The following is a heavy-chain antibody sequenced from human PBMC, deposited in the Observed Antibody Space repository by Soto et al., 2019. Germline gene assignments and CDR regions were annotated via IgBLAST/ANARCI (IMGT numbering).Heavy chain of an antibody. D-gene: IGHD3-22*01. CDR2: IGGSGRTT. CDR1: AFTFNNYA. Sequence: GGSLRLSCAASAFTFNNYAMSWVRQAPGKGLEWVSGIGGSGRTTYYADSVKGRFTISRDNSNNTLFLQMNSLRAEDTAVYYCAKSRYSDSSGDFYDYWSQGTLVTVS. CDR3: AKSRYSDSSGDFYDY. V-gene: IGHV3-23*01. J-gene: IGHJ4*02.